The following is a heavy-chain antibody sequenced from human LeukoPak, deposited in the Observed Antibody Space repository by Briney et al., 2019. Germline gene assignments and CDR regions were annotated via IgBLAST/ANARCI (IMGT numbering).Heavy chain of an antibody. J-gene: IGHJ4*02. D-gene: IGHD4-17*01. Sequence: SETLSLTCTVSGGSISSGSYYWSWIRQPAGKRLEWIGRIYTSGSTNYNPSLRSRVTISVDTSKNHFSLKLSSVTAADTAVYYCARARPDYGDYVFDYWGQGTLDTVSS. CDR2: IYTSGST. CDR3: ARARPDYGDYVFDY. V-gene: IGHV4-61*02. CDR1: GGSISSGSYY.